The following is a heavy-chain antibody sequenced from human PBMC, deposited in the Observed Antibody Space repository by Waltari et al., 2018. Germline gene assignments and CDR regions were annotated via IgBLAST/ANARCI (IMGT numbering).Heavy chain of an antibody. Sequence: QVQLQESGPGLVKPTGTLSLTCVVSGDSMSASDWWSWVRQSPGKGLEWIGQVRGSGRSNYNPSLETQVSVSIDTSKKQFSLRMTSATAADTAVYYCARDRGRGLFLDSWGQGTLVTVSP. V-gene: IGHV4-4*02. CDR1: GDSMSASDW. J-gene: IGHJ4*02. D-gene: IGHD1-1*01. CDR3: ARDRGRGLFLDS. CDR2: VRGSGRS.